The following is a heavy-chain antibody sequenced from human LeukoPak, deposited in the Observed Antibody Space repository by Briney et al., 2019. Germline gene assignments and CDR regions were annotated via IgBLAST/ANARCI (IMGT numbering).Heavy chain of an antibody. CDR1: GITFSSYG. J-gene: IGHJ4*02. Sequence: GGSLRLSCAASGITFSSYGMSWVRQAPGKGLEWVSSISSTGGTTYYADSVKGRFTISRDNSKNTLYLQMNSLRAEDTAVYYCARGGYHGSFDYWGQGTLVTVSS. CDR2: ISSTGGTT. CDR3: ARGGYHGSFDY. D-gene: IGHD5-12*01. V-gene: IGHV3-23*01.